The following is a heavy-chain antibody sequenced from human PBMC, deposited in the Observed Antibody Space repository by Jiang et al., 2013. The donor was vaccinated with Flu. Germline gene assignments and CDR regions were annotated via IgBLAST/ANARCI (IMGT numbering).Heavy chain of an antibody. V-gene: IGHV3-33*01. Sequence: VQLVESGGGVVQPGRSLRLSCAASGFTFSSYGMHWVRQAPGKGLEWVAVIWYDGSNKYYADSVKGRFTISRDNSKNTLYLQMNSLRAEDTAVYYCARDSSEYSYFDYWGQGTLVTVSS. D-gene: IGHD5-18*01. CDR1: GFTFSSYG. CDR2: IWYDGSNK. CDR3: ARDSSEYSYFDY. J-gene: IGHJ4*02.